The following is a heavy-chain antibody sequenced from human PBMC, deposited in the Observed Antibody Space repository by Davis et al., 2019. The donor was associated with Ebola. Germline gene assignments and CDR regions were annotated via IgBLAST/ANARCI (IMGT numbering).Heavy chain of an antibody. CDR2: INPNSGNT. CDR1: GYTFTNYD. CDR3: TRDGAYSSAWAE. V-gene: IGHV1-8*01. Sequence: AASVKVSCKASGYTFTNYDVHWVRQGPGQSLEWVGWINPNSGNTGYGQKFQGRVTMTRNTSISTAYMELSSLTSDDTAVYYCTRDGAYSSAWAEWGQGTLVTVSS. J-gene: IGHJ1*01. D-gene: IGHD6-19*01.